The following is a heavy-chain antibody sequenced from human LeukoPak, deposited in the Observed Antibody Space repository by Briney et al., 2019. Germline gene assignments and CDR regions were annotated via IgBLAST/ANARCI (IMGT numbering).Heavy chain of an antibody. CDR3: ARDSGNYYDSSGYPYKNQFDY. Sequence: GASVKVSCKASGGTFSSYAISWVRQAPGQGLEWMGGIIPIFGTANYAQKFQGRVTITADESTSTAYMELSSLRSEDTAVYYCARDSGNYYDSSGYPYKNQFDYWGQGTLVTVSS. CDR2: IIPIFGTA. D-gene: IGHD3-22*01. CDR1: GGTFSSYA. J-gene: IGHJ4*02. V-gene: IGHV1-69*13.